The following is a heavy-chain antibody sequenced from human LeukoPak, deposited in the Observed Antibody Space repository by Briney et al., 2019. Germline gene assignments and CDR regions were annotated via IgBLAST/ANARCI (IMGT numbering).Heavy chain of an antibody. D-gene: IGHD3-10*01. Sequence: ASVKVSCKASGYTFIDYYMHWVRQAPGQGLEWMGWINPNSGGTNYAQNFQGRVTMTRDTSIRTVYMELGRLRSDDTAVYYCANTYALGNYYKGRFDPWGQGTLVTVSS. CDR3: ANTYALGNYYKGRFDP. CDR2: INPNSGGT. J-gene: IGHJ5*02. V-gene: IGHV1-2*02. CDR1: GYTFIDYY.